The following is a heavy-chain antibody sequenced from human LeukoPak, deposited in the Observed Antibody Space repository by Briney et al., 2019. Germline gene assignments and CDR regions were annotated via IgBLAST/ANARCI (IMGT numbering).Heavy chain of an antibody. J-gene: IGHJ5*02. CDR2: ISSGSSTI. D-gene: IGHD1-26*01. CDR3: AKDRGGNYYSDWFDP. CDR1: GFTFSSYS. V-gene: IGHV3-48*01. Sequence: GSLRLSCAASGFTFSSYSMNWVRQAPGKGLEWVSYISSGSSTIYYADSVKGRFTISRDNSKNTLYLQMNSLTAEDTAVYYCAKDRGGNYYSDWFDPWGQGTLVTVSS.